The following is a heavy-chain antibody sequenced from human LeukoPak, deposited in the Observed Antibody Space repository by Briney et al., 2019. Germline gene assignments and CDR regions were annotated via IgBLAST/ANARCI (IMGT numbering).Heavy chain of an antibody. Sequence: GGSLRLSCAASGITFSSYAMSWVRQAPGKGLEWVSGVSGSGGSTYYADSVKGRFTISRDNSKNTLYLQMNSLRAEDTAVYYCAKEFYYYDSSGYYGPFDYWGQGTLVTVSS. CDR1: GITFSSYA. J-gene: IGHJ4*02. D-gene: IGHD3-22*01. CDR2: VSGSGGST. V-gene: IGHV3-23*01. CDR3: AKEFYYYDSSGYYGPFDY.